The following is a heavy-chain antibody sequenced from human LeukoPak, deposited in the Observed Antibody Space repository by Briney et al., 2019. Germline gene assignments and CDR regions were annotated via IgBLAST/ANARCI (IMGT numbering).Heavy chain of an antibody. V-gene: IGHV3-21*01. CDR1: GFTFSSYA. D-gene: IGHD1-26*01. CDR2: ISSSSSYI. CDR3: ARDLDGGSYSVSHDAFDI. J-gene: IGHJ3*02. Sequence: PGGSLRLSCAASGFTFSSYATSWVRQAPGKGLEWVSSISSSSSYIYYADSVKGRFTISRDNAKNSLYLQMNSLRAEDTAVYYCARDLDGGSYSVSHDAFDIWGQGTMVTVSS.